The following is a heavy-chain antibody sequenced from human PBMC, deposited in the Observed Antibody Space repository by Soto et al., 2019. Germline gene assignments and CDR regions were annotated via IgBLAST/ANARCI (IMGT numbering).Heavy chain of an antibody. J-gene: IGHJ4*02. CDR2: ISGSGGST. CDR1: GFTFSSYA. V-gene: IGHV3-23*01. Sequence: GGSLRLSCAASGFTFSSYAVSWVRQAPGKGLEWVSAISGSGGSTYYADSVKGRFTISRDNSKNTLYLQMNSLRAEDTAVYYCAKGLYCGGDCYSGWSGFDYWGQGTLVTVSS. D-gene: IGHD2-21*01. CDR3: AKGLYCGGDCYSGWSGFDY.